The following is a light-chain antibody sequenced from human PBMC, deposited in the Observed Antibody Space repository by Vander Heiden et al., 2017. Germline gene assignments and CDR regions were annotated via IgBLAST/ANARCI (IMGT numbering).Light chain of an antibody. CDR2: QDS. Sequence: SYALTQPPSVSVSPGQTASITCSGDKLGDKYACWDQQKPGQSHVLVIYQDSKRPSGIPERFSGSNSGNTATLTISGTQAMDEADYYCQAWDSSTVVFGGGTKLTVL. CDR1: KLGDKY. J-gene: IGLJ2*01. CDR3: QAWDSSTVV. V-gene: IGLV3-1*01.